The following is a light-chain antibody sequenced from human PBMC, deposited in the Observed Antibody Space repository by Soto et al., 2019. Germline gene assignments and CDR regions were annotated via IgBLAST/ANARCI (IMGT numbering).Light chain of an antibody. CDR1: RSDIGSYKY. V-gene: IGLV2-14*01. CDR3: ISYTGSSTSYV. Sequence: QSVLTQPAAVSGSPGQSITISCSGTRSDIGSYKYVAWDQRFPGKTPKIVIYGVSNRPSGVSSRFSGSKSGNTASLTISRLQAEDEADYYCISYTGSSTSYVFGSGTTLPVL. CDR2: GVS. J-gene: IGLJ1*01.